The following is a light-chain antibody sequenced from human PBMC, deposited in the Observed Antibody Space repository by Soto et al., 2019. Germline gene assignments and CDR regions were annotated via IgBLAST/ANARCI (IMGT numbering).Light chain of an antibody. CDR3: QQLNSYPLT. Sequence: IQLTQSPSSLSASVGDRVTITCRASQGISSYLAWSQQKPGKAPKLLIYAASTLQSGVPSRFSGSGSGTDFTLTISSLQPEDFATYYCQQLNSYPLTFGGGTKVEIK. J-gene: IGKJ4*01. CDR1: QGISSY. CDR2: AAS. V-gene: IGKV1-9*01.